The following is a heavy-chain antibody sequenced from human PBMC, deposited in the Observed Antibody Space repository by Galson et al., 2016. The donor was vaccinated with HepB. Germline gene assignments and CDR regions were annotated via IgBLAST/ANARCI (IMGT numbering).Heavy chain of an antibody. D-gene: IGHD2/OR15-2a*01. V-gene: IGHV4/OR15-8*02. CDR1: GGSISSNDW. Sequence: SETLSLTCVVSGGSISSNDWWSWVRQPPEKGLEWIGEIHHRGNTNYSPTLKSRVTISVDTSKKEVSLKLSSVTAADTAVYYCARHGFYCQDYWGQGILVTVSS. J-gene: IGHJ4*02. CDR3: ARHGFYCQDY. CDR2: IHHRGNT.